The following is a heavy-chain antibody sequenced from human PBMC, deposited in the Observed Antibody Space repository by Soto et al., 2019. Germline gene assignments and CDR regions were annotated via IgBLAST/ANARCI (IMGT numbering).Heavy chain of an antibody. CDR2: INPSGGST. V-gene: IGHV1-46*01. D-gene: IGHD3-22*01. Sequence: ASVKVSCKASGYTFTSYYMHWVRQAPGQGLEWMGIINPSGGSTSYAQKFQGRVTMTRDTSTSTVYMELSSLRSEDTAVYYCARDSYYYDSSGYFSQTINDYWGQGTLVTVSS. J-gene: IGHJ4*02. CDR3: ARDSYYYDSSGYFSQTINDY. CDR1: GYTFTSYY.